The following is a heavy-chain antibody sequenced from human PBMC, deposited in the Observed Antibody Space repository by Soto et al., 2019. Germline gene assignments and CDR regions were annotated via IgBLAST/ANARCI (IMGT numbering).Heavy chain of an antibody. V-gene: IGHV4-39*01. J-gene: IGHJ4*02. CDR2: INYIGST. CDR3: ARRHSPGIAAAFDD. Sequence: SETLSLTCTVSGASISSSVYFWGWVRHAPGKGLEWIGSINYIGSTYYNPSLTSRDAISVDTSKNRFSLTVSSVTAADTAVYYCARRHSPGIAAAFDDWGQGTVVTVYS. CDR1: GASISSSVYF. D-gene: IGHD6-13*01.